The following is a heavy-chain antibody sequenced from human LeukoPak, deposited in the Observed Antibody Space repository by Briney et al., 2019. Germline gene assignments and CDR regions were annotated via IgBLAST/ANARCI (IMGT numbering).Heavy chain of an antibody. CDR2: IYHSGST. J-gene: IGHJ3*02. CDR3: ARGSPMTTGGAFDI. D-gene: IGHD4-17*01. Sequence: SETLSLTCTVSGYSISSGYYWGWIRQPPGKGLEWIGSIYHSGSTYYNPSLKSRVTISVDTSKNQFSLKLSSVTAADTAVYYCARGSPMTTGGAFDIWGQGTMVTVSS. V-gene: IGHV4-38-2*02. CDR1: GYSISSGYY.